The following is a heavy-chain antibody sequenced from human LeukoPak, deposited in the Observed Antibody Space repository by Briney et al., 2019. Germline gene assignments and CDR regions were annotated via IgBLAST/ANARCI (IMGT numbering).Heavy chain of an antibody. CDR2: IYYSGST. Sequence: PSETLSLTCTVSGGSISSYYWSWIREPPGKGLEWIGYIYYSGSTNYNPSLKSRVTISVDTSKNQFSLKLSSVTAADTAVYYCARGTQRTGTAQEDYWGQGTLVTVSS. CDR3: ARGTQRTGTAQEDY. D-gene: IGHD1/OR15-1a*01. V-gene: IGHV4-59*01. J-gene: IGHJ4*02. CDR1: GGSISSYY.